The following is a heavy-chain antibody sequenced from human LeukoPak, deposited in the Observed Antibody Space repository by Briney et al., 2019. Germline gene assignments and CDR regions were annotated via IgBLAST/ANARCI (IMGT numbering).Heavy chain of an antibody. CDR2: IYHSGST. CDR3: ARISSKWGGDY. Sequence: SQTLSLTCTVSGGSISSGGYYWSWIRQPPGKGLEWIGYIYHSGSTYYNPSLKSRVTISVDRSKNQFSLKLSSVTAADTAVYYCARISSKWGGDYWGQGTPVTVSS. J-gene: IGHJ4*02. D-gene: IGHD1-26*01. V-gene: IGHV4-30-2*01. CDR1: GGSISSGGYY.